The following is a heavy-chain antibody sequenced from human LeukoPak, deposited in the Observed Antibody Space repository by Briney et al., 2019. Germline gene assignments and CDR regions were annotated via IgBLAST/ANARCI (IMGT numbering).Heavy chain of an antibody. J-gene: IGHJ4*02. D-gene: IGHD5-24*01. CDR2: IYTSQST. Sequence: SETLSLTCTVSGDPNSSGSYYWPSIRQPAAKALHWIGRIYTSQSTNYNPSLKSRVTISVDASKNQFSLNLSSVTAADTAVYYCARAAVRDDYNNAYYFDYWAQGTLSPSPQ. CDR3: ARAAVRDDYNNAYYFDY. V-gene: IGHV4-61*02. CDR1: GDPNSSGSYY.